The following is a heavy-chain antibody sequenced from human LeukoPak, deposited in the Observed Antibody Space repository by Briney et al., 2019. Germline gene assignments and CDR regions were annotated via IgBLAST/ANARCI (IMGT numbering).Heavy chain of an antibody. D-gene: IGHD5-12*01. CDR1: GFTFDDYA. Sequence: GGSLRLSCAASGFTFDDYAMHWVRQAPGKGLEWVSGISWNSGSIGYADSVKGRFTISRDNAKNSLYLQMNSLRAEDTAVYYCAKDRPTWPIDYWGQGTLVTVSS. V-gene: IGHV3-9*01. CDR2: ISWNSGSI. CDR3: AKDRPTWPIDY. J-gene: IGHJ4*02.